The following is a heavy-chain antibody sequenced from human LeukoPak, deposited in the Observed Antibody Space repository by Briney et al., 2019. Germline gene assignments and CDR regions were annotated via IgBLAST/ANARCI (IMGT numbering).Heavy chain of an antibody. D-gene: IGHD5-24*01. CDR2: IYYSGST. J-gene: IGHJ4*02. V-gene: IGHV4-39*01. Sequence: PSETLSLTCTVSGGSISSSTYYWGWIRQPPGMGLEWIGSIYYSGSTYYNPSLKSRVTISVDSSKNQFSLRLSSVTTADTAVYYCAKSDGYGLIDYWGQGTLVTVSS. CDR3: AKSDGYGLIDY. CDR1: GGSISSSTYY.